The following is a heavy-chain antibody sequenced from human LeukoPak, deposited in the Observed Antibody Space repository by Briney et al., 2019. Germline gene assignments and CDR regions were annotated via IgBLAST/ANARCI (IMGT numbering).Heavy chain of an antibody. CDR2: ISGSGGST. Sequence: SGESLRLSCAASGFTFGAYYMTWVRQAPGKGLEWVSAISGSGGSTYYADPVKGRFTISRDNSKNTLYLQMNSLRAEDTAVYYCAKNYGDYEWDYWGQGTLVTVSS. D-gene: IGHD4-17*01. V-gene: IGHV3-23*01. CDR3: AKNYGDYEWDY. J-gene: IGHJ4*02. CDR1: GFTFGAYY.